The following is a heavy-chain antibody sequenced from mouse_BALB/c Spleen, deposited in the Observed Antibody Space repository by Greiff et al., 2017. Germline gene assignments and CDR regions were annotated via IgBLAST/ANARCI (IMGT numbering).Heavy chain of an antibody. V-gene: IGHV5-6-3*01. D-gene: IGHD4-1*01. J-gene: IGHJ2*01. CDR2: INSNGGST. Sequence: EVKLVESGGGLVQPGGSLKLSCAASGFTFSSYGMSWVRQTPDKRLELVATINSNGGSTYYPDSVKGRFTISRDNAKNTLYLQMSSLKSEDTAMYYCARDNWDPFDYWGQGTTLTVSS. CDR1: GFTFSSYG. CDR3: ARDNWDPFDY.